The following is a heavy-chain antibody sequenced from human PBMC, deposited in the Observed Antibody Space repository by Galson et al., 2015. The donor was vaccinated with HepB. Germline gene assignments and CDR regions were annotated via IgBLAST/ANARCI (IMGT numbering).Heavy chain of an antibody. J-gene: IGHJ6*02. CDR2: ISSSSSTI. CDR1: GFTFSSYS. D-gene: IGHD2-2*01. CDR3: ARDKDIVVVPAADNAPLDMEYYYGMDV. V-gene: IGHV3-48*02. Sequence: SLRLSCAASGFTFSSYSMNWVRQAPGKGLEWVSYISSSSSTIYYADSVKGRFTISRDNAKNSLYLQMNSLRDEDTAVYYCARDKDIVVVPAADNAPLDMEYYYGMDVWGQGTTGTVSS.